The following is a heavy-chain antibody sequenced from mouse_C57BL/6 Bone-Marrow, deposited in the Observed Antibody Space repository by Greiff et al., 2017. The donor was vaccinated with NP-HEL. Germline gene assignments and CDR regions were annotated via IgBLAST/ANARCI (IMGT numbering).Heavy chain of an antibody. CDR2: IDPSDSYT. CDR3: AIYYGILFAY. D-gene: IGHD2-1*01. V-gene: IGHV1-69*01. Sequence: QVQLQQPGAELVMPGASVKLSCKASGYTFTSYWMHWVKQRPGQGLEWIGEIDPSDSYTTYNQKFKGKSTLTVDKSSSTAYMQLSSLTSEDSAVYYCAIYYGILFAYWGQGTLVTVSA. CDR1: GYTFTSYW. J-gene: IGHJ3*01.